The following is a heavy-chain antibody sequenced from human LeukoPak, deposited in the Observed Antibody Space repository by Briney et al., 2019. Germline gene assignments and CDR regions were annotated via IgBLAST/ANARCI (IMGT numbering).Heavy chain of an antibody. CDR3: ARGPRWLQLRGYFDY. D-gene: IGHD5-24*01. V-gene: IGHV4-34*01. Sequence: SETLSLTCAVYGGSFSGYYWSWIRQTPGKGLEWIGEINHSGSTNYNPSLKSRVTISVDTSKNQFSLKLSSVTAADTAVYYCARGPRWLQLRGYFDYWGQGTLVTVSS. J-gene: IGHJ4*02. CDR1: GGSFSGYY. CDR2: INHSGST.